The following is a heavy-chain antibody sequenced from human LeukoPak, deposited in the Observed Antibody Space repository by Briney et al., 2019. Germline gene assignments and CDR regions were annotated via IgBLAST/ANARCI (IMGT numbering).Heavy chain of an antibody. D-gene: IGHD2-2*01. J-gene: IGHJ5*02. Sequence: GGSLRLSCAASGFTFSTYAMHWVRQAPGKGLEWAAVISYDGSNKYYADSVKGRFTISRDNSKNTLYLQMNSLRAEDTAVYYCAKDRTVAVPAAIDWFDPWGQGTLVTVSS. CDR2: ISYDGSNK. CDR3: AKDRTVAVPAAIDWFDP. CDR1: GFTFSTYA. V-gene: IGHV3-30-3*01.